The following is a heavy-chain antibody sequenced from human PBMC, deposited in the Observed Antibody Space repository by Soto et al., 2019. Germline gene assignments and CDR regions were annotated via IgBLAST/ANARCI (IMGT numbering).Heavy chain of an antibody. Sequence: EVQLVESGGGLVKPGGSLRLSCAASGFTFSSYSMNWVRQAPGKGLEWVSSISSSSSYIYYADSVKGRFTISRDNAKNSLYPQMNSLRAEDTAVYYCASETVSSGSWDYWGQGTLVTVSS. V-gene: IGHV3-21*01. CDR2: ISSSSSYI. J-gene: IGHJ4*02. CDR1: GFTFSSYS. D-gene: IGHD6-19*01. CDR3: ASETVSSGSWDY.